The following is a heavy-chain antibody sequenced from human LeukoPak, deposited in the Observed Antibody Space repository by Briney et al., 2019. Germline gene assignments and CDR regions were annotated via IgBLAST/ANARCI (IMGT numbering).Heavy chain of an antibody. CDR2: FDPVDGGT. D-gene: IGHD1-26*01. Sequence: ASETVSCKVSGYTLTELSMHWVRQPPGKGLEWMGGFDPVDGGTIYAQKFQGRVTMTEVTSTNTAYMELSSLRSEDTAVYYCATAGIVGATGFDYWGQGTLVTVSS. CDR3: ATAGIVGATGFDY. J-gene: IGHJ4*02. CDR1: GYTLTELS. V-gene: IGHV1-24*01.